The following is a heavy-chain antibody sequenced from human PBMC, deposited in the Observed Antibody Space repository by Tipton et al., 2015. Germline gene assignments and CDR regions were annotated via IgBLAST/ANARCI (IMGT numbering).Heavy chain of an antibody. Sequence: GLVKPSGTLSLTCTVSGDSISSSSWWTWVRQPPGKRLEWIGEIHHGGTTNYNPSLKSRVTMSVDTSKNQFSLQLSSVTAADTAVYYCAREGWNSDSSGYDYWGRGTLVTVSS. V-gene: IGHV4-4*02. J-gene: IGHJ4*02. CDR3: AREGWNSDSSGYDY. D-gene: IGHD3-22*01. CDR1: GDSISSSSW. CDR2: IHHGGTT.